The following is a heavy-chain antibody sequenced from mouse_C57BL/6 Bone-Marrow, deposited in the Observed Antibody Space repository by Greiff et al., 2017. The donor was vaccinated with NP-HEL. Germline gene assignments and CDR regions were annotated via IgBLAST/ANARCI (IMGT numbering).Heavy chain of an antibody. CDR2: ISYDGSN. D-gene: IGHD2-3*01. CDR3: AKEKGWLLRGTMDY. CDR1: GYSITSGYY. Sequence: EVQLQESGPGLVKPSQSLSLTCSVTGYSITSGYYWNWIRQFPGNNLEWMGYISYDGSNNYNPSLKNRISITRDTSKNQFFLKLNSVTTEDTATYYCAKEKGWLLRGTMDYWGQGTSVTVSS. J-gene: IGHJ4*01. V-gene: IGHV3-6*01.